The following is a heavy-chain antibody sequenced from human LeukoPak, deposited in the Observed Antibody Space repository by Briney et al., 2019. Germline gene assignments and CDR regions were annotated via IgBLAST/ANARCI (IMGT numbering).Heavy chain of an antibody. CDR3: ARGITMIRGVIRVWFDP. J-gene: IGHJ5*02. CDR2: IIPIFGTA. Sequence: SVKVSCKASGGTFSSYAISWVRQAPGQGLEWMGGIIPIFGTANYAQKFQGRVTITTDESTSTAYMELSSLRSEDTAVYYCARGITMIRGVIRVWFDPWGQGTRVTVSS. D-gene: IGHD3-10*01. CDR1: GGTFSSYA. V-gene: IGHV1-69*05.